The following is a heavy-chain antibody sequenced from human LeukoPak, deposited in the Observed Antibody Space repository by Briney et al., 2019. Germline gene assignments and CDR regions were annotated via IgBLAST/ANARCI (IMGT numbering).Heavy chain of an antibody. J-gene: IGHJ4*02. V-gene: IGHV3-53*01. CDR3: ARVSYYDSSGYYFLSYVDY. Sequence: GGSLRLSCAASGFTVSSNYMSWVRQAPGKGLEWVSVIYSGGGTYYADSVRGRFTISRDNSKNTLYLQMNSLGAEDTAVYYCARVSYYDSSGYYFLSYVDYWGQGTLVTVSS. CDR2: IYSGGGT. CDR1: GFTVSSNY. D-gene: IGHD3-22*01.